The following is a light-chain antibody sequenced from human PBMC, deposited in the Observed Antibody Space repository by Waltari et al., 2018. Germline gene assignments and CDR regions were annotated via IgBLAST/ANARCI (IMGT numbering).Light chain of an antibody. Sequence: EIVLTQSPATLSLSPGERATLSCRASQSVSRYLAWYQQKPGQAPRLLIYDASNRATGIPARFSGSGSGTDFTLTISGLEREDFAVYYCQQRRNWPPITFGQGTRLEIK. CDR2: DAS. V-gene: IGKV3-11*01. J-gene: IGKJ5*01. CDR1: QSVSRY. CDR3: QQRRNWPPIT.